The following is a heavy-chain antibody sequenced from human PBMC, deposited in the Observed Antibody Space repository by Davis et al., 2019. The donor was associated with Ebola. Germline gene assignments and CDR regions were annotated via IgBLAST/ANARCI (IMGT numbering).Heavy chain of an antibody. J-gene: IGHJ3*02. V-gene: IGHV4-59*08. Sequence: SETLSLTCTVSGGSISSYYWSWIRQPPGKGLEWIGYIYYSGSTNYNPSLKSRVTISVDTSKNQFSLKLSSVTAADTAVYYCAIFRGTMGAFDIWGQGTMVTVSS. CDR2: IYYSGST. D-gene: IGHD3-3*02. CDR3: AIFRGTMGAFDI. CDR1: GGSISSYY.